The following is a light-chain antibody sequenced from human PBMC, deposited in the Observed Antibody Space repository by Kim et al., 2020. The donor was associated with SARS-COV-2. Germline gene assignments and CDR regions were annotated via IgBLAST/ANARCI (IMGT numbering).Light chain of an antibody. Sequence: EIVLTQSPVTLSLSPGERATLSCWASQSVSNYLAWYQHKPGQAPRLLIYDASNRATGTPARFSGSGSGTDFTLTISSLEPDDFAVYYCQQSNTWPTFGEGTRLEIK. J-gene: IGKJ5*01. CDR3: QQSNTWPT. V-gene: IGKV3-11*01. CDR1: QSVSNY. CDR2: DAS.